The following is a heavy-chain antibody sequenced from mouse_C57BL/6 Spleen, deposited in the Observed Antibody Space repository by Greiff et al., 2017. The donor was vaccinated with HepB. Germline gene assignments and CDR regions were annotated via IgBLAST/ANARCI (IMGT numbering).Heavy chain of an antibody. J-gene: IGHJ3*01. V-gene: IGHV1-72*01. CDR1: GYTFTSYW. D-gene: IGHD1-1*01. CDR2: IDPNSGST. CDR3: DSAYDYASSIGFAY. Sequence: VQLQQSGAELVKPGASVKLSCKASGYTFTSYWMHWVKQRPGRGLEWIGRIDPNSGSTKYNEKFKSKATLTVDKPSSTAYMQLSSLTSEDSAVYSGDSAYDYASSIGFAYWGQGTLVTVSA.